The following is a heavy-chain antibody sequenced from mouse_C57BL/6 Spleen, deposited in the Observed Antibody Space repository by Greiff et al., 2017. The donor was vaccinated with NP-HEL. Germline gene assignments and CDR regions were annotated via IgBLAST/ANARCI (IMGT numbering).Heavy chain of an antibody. J-gene: IGHJ1*03. CDR3: ARGYFDV. V-gene: IGHV1-50*01. CDR1: GYTFTSYW. Sequence: QVQLQQSGAELVKPGASVKLSCKASGYTFTSYWMQWVKQRPGQGLEWIGEIDPSDSYTNYNQKFKGKATLTVDTSSSTAYMQLSSLTSEDSAVYYCARGYFDVWGTRTTVTVSS. CDR2: IDPSDSYT.